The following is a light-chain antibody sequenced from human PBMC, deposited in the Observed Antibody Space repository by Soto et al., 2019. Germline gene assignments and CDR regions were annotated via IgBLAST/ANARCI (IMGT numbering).Light chain of an antibody. J-gene: IGKJ5*01. V-gene: IGKV1-39*01. CDR2: AAS. CDR3: QQSYSTLIT. Sequence: DIQTTQSPSSLSATVGDRVTNTCRASQSISSYLNWYQQKPGKAPKLLIYAASSLQSGVPSRFSGSGSGTDFTLTISSLQPEDFATYYCQQSYSTLITFGQGTRLEI. CDR1: QSISSY.